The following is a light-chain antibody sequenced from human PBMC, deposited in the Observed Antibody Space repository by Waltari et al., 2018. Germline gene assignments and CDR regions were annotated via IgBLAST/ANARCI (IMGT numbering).Light chain of an antibody. CDR1: SGSVSTNYY. Sequence: QTVVTQEPSFSVSPGGTVTLTCGLSSGSVSTNYYPSWYQQTPGQAPRTLIYSTHTRSSGVPDRFSGSILGNKAALTISGAQADDESDYYCVLYMGSGISQFGGGTKLTVL. CDR2: STH. V-gene: IGLV8-61*01. CDR3: VLYMGSGISQ. J-gene: IGLJ2*01.